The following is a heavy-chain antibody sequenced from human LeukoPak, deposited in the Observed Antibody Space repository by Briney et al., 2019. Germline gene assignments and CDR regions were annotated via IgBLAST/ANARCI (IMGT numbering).Heavy chain of an antibody. D-gene: IGHD5-12*01. J-gene: IGHJ4*02. CDR3: ARGGDLVVERYYFDY. CDR1: GGSISSYY. Sequence: SETLSLTCTVSGGSISSYYWSWIRQPPGKGLERIGYIYYSGSTNYNPSLKSRVTISVDTSKNQFSLKLSSVTAADTAVYYCARGGDLVVERYYFDYWGQGTLVTVSS. CDR2: IYYSGST. V-gene: IGHV4-59*01.